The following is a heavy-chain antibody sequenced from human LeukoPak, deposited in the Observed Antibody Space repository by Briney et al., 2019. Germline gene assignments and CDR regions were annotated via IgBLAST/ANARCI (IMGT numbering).Heavy chain of an antibody. Sequence: GGSLRLSCAASGFTFSGYSMNWVRQAPGKGLEWVSSISSSSSYIYYADSVKGRFTISRDNAKNSLYLQMNSLRAEDTAVYYCARDVVTMGFDYWGQGTLVTVSS. CDR1: GFTFSGYS. CDR3: ARDVVTMGFDY. V-gene: IGHV3-21*01. J-gene: IGHJ4*02. D-gene: IGHD5-12*01. CDR2: ISSSSSYI.